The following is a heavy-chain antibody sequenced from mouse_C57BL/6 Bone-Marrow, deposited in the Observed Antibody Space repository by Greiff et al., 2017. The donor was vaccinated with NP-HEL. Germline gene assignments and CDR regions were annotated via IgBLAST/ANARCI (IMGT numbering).Heavy chain of an antibody. CDR1: GYTFTDYY. CDR2: INPYNGGT. V-gene: IGHV1-19*01. D-gene: IGHD2-3*01. CDR3: AEIYDGYYVGY. Sequence: EVKLQESGPVLVKPGASVKMSCKASGYTFTDYYMNWVKQSHGKSLEWIGVINPYNGGTSYNQKFKGKATLTVDKSSSTAYMELNSLTSEDSAVYYCAEIYDGYYVGYWGQGTTLTVSS. J-gene: IGHJ2*01.